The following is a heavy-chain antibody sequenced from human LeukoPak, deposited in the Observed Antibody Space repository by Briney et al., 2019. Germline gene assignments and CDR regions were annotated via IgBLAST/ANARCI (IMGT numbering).Heavy chain of an antibody. D-gene: IGHD3-10*01. CDR3: ARGLDDYGSGSYSGD. CDR1: GFTFSNYN. Sequence: GGSLRLSCAASGFTFSNYNMNWARLARGRGLEWVSSISSGGSYIYYAYSVKGRFTISRDNAKNSLYLQMNSLRAEDTAVYYCARGLDDYGSGSYSGDWGQGTLVTVSS. V-gene: IGHV3-21*01. CDR2: ISSGGSYI. J-gene: IGHJ1*01.